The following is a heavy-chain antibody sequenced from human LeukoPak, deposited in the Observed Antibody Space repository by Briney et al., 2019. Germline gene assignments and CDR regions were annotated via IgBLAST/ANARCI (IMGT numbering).Heavy chain of an antibody. V-gene: IGHV3-23*01. CDR3: AKEPRAATIEIFDY. D-gene: IGHD5-12*01. CDR1: GFTFSSYA. Sequence: HPGVSLRLSCAASGFTFSSYAMSWVRQAPGKGLEWVSSISGGGGVTYYADSVKGRFTISRDNSKNTVYLQMNSLRAEDTAVYYCAKEPRAATIEIFDYWGQGTLVTVSS. CDR2: ISGGGGVT. J-gene: IGHJ4*02.